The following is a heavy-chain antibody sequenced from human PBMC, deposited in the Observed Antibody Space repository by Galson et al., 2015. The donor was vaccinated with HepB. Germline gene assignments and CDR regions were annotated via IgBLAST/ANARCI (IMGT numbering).Heavy chain of an antibody. CDR2: FDPEDGET. Sequence: SVKVSCKVSGYTLTELSMHWVRQAPGKGLEWMGGFDPEDGETIYAQKFQGRVTMTEDTSTDTAYMELSSLRSEDTAVYYCATSRPGADYYYYGMDVWGQGTTVTVSS. CDR1: GYTLTELS. CDR3: ATSRPGADYYYYGMDV. V-gene: IGHV1-24*01. D-gene: IGHD7-27*01. J-gene: IGHJ6*02.